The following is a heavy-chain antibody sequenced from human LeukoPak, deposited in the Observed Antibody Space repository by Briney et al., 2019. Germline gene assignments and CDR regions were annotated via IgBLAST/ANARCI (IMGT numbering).Heavy chain of an antibody. Sequence: PGGSLRLSCAASGFTFSSYSMSWVRQAPGKGLEWVSSISSSSSYIYYADSVKGRFTISRDNAKNSLYLQMNSLRAEDTAVYYCAALQYQLLSYGMDVWGQGTTVTVSS. D-gene: IGHD2-2*01. J-gene: IGHJ6*02. V-gene: IGHV3-21*01. CDR2: ISSSSSYI. CDR3: AALQYQLLSYGMDV. CDR1: GFTFSSYS.